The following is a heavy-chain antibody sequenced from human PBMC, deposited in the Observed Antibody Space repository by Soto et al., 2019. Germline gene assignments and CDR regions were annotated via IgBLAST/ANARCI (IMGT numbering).Heavy chain of an antibody. V-gene: IGHV4-30-4*01. Sequence: SETLSLTCTVSGGSTSSDNYWSWIRQPTGKGLEWIGHIYYNGNTDYNPSLKSRLAISIDTSKNQFSLKLSSVTAADTAVYFCAREGGESSDGLYYFDSWGQGSLVTVSS. CDR2: IYYNGNT. D-gene: IGHD3-16*01. CDR1: GGSTSSDNY. CDR3: AREGGESSDGLYYFDS. J-gene: IGHJ4*02.